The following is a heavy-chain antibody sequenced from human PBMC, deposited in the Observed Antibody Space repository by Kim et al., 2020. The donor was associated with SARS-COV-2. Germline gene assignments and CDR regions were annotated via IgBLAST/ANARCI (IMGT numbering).Heavy chain of an antibody. D-gene: IGHD4-17*01. J-gene: IGHJ4*02. V-gene: IGHV1-24*01. CDR1: GYTLTELS. CDR3: ATGINDYGRFDY. Sequence: ASVKVSCKVSGYTLTELSMHWVRQAPGKGLEWMGGFDPEDGETIYAQKFQGRVTMTEDTSTDTAYMELSSLRSEDTAVYYCATGINDYGRFDYWGQGTLVTVSS. CDR2: FDPEDGET.